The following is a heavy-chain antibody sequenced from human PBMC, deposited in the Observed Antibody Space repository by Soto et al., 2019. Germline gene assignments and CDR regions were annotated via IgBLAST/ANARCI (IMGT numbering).Heavy chain of an antibody. Sequence: QLQLQESGPGLVKPSETLSLTCTVSGGSISGSGYYWGWIRQPPGKGLEWIGSLYYSGSTYYNPSLRSRVTISLDTSKNQFSLRLTSVTAADTAVYYCARHFMPGGLYFGLDVWGQGTTVTVSS. CDR2: LYYSGST. CDR3: ARHFMPGGLYFGLDV. D-gene: IGHD3-10*01. V-gene: IGHV4-39*01. CDR1: GGSISGSGYY. J-gene: IGHJ6*02.